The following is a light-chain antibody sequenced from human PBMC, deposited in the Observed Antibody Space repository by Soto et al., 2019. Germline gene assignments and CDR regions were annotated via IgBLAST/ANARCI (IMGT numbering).Light chain of an antibody. CDR2: QAS. Sequence: DIQMTQSPSTLSASVGDRVTITCRASQSISNWLAWYQQKPGKAPKLLIYQASSLEHGVSSRFSGSASEAKFTLSISSLQPDDFATYYCQQYKDYSGWTFGQGTKVEFK. CDR1: QSISNW. V-gene: IGKV1-5*03. CDR3: QQYKDYSGWT. J-gene: IGKJ1*01.